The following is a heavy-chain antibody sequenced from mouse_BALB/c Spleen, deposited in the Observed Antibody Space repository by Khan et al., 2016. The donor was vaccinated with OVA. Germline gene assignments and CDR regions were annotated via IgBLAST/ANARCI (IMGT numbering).Heavy chain of an antibody. CDR3: TRHGYVAWFTY. V-gene: IGHV1S135*01. D-gene: IGHD2-2*01. CDR1: GYSFTSYY. Sequence: VRLQQSGPELMKPGASVKISCKVSGYSFTSYYLHWVMQSHGESLEWIGYVDPFSGGTTYNQKFKGKATLTVDKSSSTAYMHLSNLTSEDSAVYYCTRHGYVAWFTYWGQGTLVTVSA. CDR2: VDPFSGGT. J-gene: IGHJ3*01.